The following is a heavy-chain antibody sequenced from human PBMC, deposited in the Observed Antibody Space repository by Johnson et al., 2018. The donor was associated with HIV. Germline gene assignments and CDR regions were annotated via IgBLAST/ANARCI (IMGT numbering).Heavy chain of an antibody. CDR3: ARSSGSYLDDAFDI. J-gene: IGHJ3*02. D-gene: IGHD1-26*01. V-gene: IGHV3-53*01. Sequence: VQLVESGGDLIQPGGSLRLSCAASGFTVSSHYMTWVRQAPGKWLEWVSLIYSGGSTYYADSVKGRFTISRDNSKNTLYLQMNSLRAEDTAVYYCARSSGSYLDDAFDIWGQGTMVTVSS. CDR1: GFTVSSHY. CDR2: IYSGGST.